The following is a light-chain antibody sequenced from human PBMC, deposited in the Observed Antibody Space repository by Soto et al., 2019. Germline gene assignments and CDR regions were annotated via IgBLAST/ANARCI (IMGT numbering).Light chain of an antibody. CDR3: QKRSNWPPVT. CDR2: GAS. J-gene: IGKJ4*01. V-gene: IGKV3-11*01. CDR1: QSVSNNY. Sequence: EIVLTQSPGTLSLSPGQRATLSCRASQSVSNNYLAWYQQKPGQAPRLLIYGASNRATGIPARFSGSGSGTDFTLTISSLEPEDFAVYYCQKRSNWPPVTFGGGTKVDI.